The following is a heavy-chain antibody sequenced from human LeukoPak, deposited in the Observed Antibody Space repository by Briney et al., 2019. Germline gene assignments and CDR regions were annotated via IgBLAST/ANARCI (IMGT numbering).Heavy chain of an antibody. CDR2: ILMSTNYT. J-gene: IGHJ4*02. CDR1: GFTLSDSY. Sequence: GSLRLSCGASGFTLSDSYMSWIRQAPGKGLEWVSYILMSTNYTSYAASVKGRFSISRDNSKNTLYLQMNSLRPEDTAVYYCARPYNSGWYGDLDSWGQGALVTVSS. V-gene: IGHV3-11*06. CDR3: ARPYNSGWYGDLDS. D-gene: IGHD6-19*01.